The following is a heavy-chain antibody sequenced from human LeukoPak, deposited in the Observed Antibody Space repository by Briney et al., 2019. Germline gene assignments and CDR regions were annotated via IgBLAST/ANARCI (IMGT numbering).Heavy chain of an antibody. V-gene: IGHV3-21*01. J-gene: IGHJ5*02. CDR1: GFTFSSYS. Sequence: GGSLRLSCAASGFTFSSYSMNWVRQAPEKGLEWVSSISSSSSYIYYADSVKGRFTISRDNAEYSLYLQMNSLRAEDTAVYYCARDSASLWFGELSGWFAPWGQGTLVTVSS. CDR2: ISSSSSYI. D-gene: IGHD3-10*01. CDR3: ARDSASLWFGELSGWFAP.